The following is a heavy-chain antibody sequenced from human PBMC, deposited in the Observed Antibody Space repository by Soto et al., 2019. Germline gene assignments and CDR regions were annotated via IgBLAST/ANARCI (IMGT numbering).Heavy chain of an antibody. Sequence: QLQLQESGPGLVKPSETLSLTCTVSGDSINSNTHYWGWIRQPPGKGLEWIGSIYYTENTYYNPSLKCRLTISVDTSQNQFSLKLSSVTAADTAVYYCARLRGEYSPELGKGFDRWGQGTLVTVSS. V-gene: IGHV4-39*01. CDR1: GDSINSNTHY. CDR2: IYYTENT. CDR3: ARLRGEYSPELGKGFDR. J-gene: IGHJ5*02. D-gene: IGHD5-18*01.